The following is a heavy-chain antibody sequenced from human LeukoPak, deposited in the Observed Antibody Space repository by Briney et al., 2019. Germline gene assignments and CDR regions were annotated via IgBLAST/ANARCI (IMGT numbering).Heavy chain of an antibody. Sequence: PSETLSLTCTVSGGSISSYYRSWIRQPPGKGLEWIGYIYYSGSTNYNPSLKSRVTISVDTSKNQFSLKLSRLRSDDTAVYYCAREMNRYSSGWYLGYWGQGTLVTVSS. CDR1: GGSISSYY. V-gene: IGHV4-59*01. J-gene: IGHJ4*02. CDR3: AREMNRYSSGWYLGY. D-gene: IGHD6-19*01. CDR2: IYYSGST.